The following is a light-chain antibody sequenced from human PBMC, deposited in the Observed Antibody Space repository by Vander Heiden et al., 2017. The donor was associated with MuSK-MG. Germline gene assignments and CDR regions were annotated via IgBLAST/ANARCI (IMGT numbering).Light chain of an antibody. CDR1: RRDVGGYNY. CDR2: DVS. Sequence: QSALTQPASVSGSPGQSITISCTGTRRDVGGYNYVSWYQQHPGKAPKLMIYDVSNRPLGVSNRFSGSKSGNTASLTISGLQAEDEADYYCTSYTSSSTLVLFGGRTKLTVL. J-gene: IGLJ2*01. V-gene: IGLV2-14*03. CDR3: TSYTSSSTLVL.